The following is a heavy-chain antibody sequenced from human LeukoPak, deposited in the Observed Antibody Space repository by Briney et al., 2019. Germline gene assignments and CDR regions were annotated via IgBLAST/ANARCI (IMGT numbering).Heavy chain of an antibody. J-gene: IGHJ4*02. D-gene: IGHD5-18*01. CDR1: GGSISSYY. Sequence: SETLSLTCTVSGGSISSYYWSWIRQPPGKGLEWIGYIYYSGSTNYNPSLKSRVTISVDTSKNQFSLKLSSVTAADTAVYYCARKLQGYSYVDYWGQGTLVTVSS. V-gene: IGHV4-59*01. CDR3: ARKLQGYSYVDY. CDR2: IYYSGST.